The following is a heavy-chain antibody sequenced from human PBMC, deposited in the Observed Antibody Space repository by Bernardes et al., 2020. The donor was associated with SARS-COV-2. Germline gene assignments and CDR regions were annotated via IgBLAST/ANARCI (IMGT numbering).Heavy chain of an antibody. CDR3: AKDESAYYYDSSGSSNYFDY. V-gene: IGHV3-23*01. D-gene: IGHD3-22*01. J-gene: IGHJ4*02. CDR2: ISGSGGST. Sequence: GGSLRLSCAASGFTFSSYAMSWVRQAPGKGLEWVSAISGSGGSTYYADSVKGRFTISRDNSKNTLYLQMNSLRAEDTAVYYCAKDESAYYYDSSGSSNYFDYWGQGTLVTVSS. CDR1: GFTFSSYA.